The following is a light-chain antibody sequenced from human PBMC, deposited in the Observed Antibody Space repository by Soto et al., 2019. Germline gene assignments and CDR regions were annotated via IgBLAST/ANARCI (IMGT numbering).Light chain of an antibody. CDR2: DAS. V-gene: IGKV1-5*01. CDR1: QGISSW. Sequence: IRMTQSPSSLSASTADRVTITCRASQGISSWLAWYQQKPGKAHKLLIYDASSLESGVPSRFSGSGSGTEFTLTISSLQPDDFAPYYCQQYNSYPLTFGGGTKVDIK. CDR3: QQYNSYPLT. J-gene: IGKJ4*01.